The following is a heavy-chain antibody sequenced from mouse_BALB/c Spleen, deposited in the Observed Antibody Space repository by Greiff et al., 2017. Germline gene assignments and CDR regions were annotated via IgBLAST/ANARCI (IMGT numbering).Heavy chain of an antibody. D-gene: IGHD2-2*01. V-gene: IGHV1S137*01. CDR2: ISTYYGDA. Sequence: QVQLQQSGAELVRPGVSVKISCKGSGYTFTDYAMHWVKQSHAKSLEWIGVISTYYGDASYNQKFKGKATMTVDKSSSTAYMELARLTSEDSAIYYCARVYYGYDGAMDYWGQGTSVTVSS. CDR3: ARVYYGYDGAMDY. CDR1: GYTFTDYA. J-gene: IGHJ4*01.